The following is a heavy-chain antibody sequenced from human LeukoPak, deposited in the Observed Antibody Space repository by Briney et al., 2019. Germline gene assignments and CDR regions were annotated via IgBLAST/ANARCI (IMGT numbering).Heavy chain of an antibody. CDR3: ARDNYRPAWFYY. J-gene: IGHJ4*02. CDR1: GGSISSTDYY. Sequence: SETLSLTCTVSGGSISSTDYYWGWIRQPPGKGLEWIGTISFSGSTYYNPSLKSRVTISADTSKNQLSLKLTSVTAADTAAYFCARDNYRPAWFYYWGQGALVTVPS. V-gene: IGHV4-39*02. CDR2: ISFSGST. D-gene: IGHD3-10*01.